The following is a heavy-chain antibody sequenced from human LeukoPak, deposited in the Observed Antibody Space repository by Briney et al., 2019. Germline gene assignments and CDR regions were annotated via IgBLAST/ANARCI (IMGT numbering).Heavy chain of an antibody. CDR1: GGSISSSSYY. V-gene: IGHV4-39*01. CDR2: TYYSGST. D-gene: IGHD2-15*01. J-gene: IGHJ3*02. CDR3: AGKRCSGGSCFDAFDI. Sequence: SETLFLTCTVSGGSISSSSYYWGWIRQPPGKGLEWIGSTYYSGSTYYNPSLKSRVTISVDTSKNQFSLKLSSVTAADTAVYYCAGKRCSGGSCFDAFDIWGQGTMVTVSS.